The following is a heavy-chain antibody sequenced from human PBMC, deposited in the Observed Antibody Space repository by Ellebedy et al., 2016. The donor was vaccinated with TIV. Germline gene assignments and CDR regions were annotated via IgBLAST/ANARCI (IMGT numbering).Heavy chain of an antibody. V-gene: IGHV5-51*01. CDR1: GNSFSSSW. CDR2: IYPGDYDT. CDR3: ARVGSRNEYDY. Sequence: ASVKVSCKDSGNSFSSSWIGWVRQMPGKGLEWMAMIYPGDYDTRYSPSFRGQVTISADRSSSTAFLHWSSLKASDTAMYYCARVGSRNEYDYWGQGTRVTVSS. D-gene: IGHD1-1*01. J-gene: IGHJ4*02.